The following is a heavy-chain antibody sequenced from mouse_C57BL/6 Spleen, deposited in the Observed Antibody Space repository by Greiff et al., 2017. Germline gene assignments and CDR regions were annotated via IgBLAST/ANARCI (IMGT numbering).Heavy chain of an antibody. J-gene: IGHJ3*01. D-gene: IGHD1-1*01. CDR2: ISYDGSN. Sequence: EVQLQQSGPGLVKPSQSLSLTCSVTGYSITSGYYWNWIRQFPGNKLEWMGYISYDGSNNYNPSLKNRISITRDTSKNQFFLKLNSVTTEDTATYYCARDAISRYLYGFAYWGQGTLVTVSA. CDR1: GYSITSGYY. CDR3: ARDAISRYLYGFAY. V-gene: IGHV3-6*01.